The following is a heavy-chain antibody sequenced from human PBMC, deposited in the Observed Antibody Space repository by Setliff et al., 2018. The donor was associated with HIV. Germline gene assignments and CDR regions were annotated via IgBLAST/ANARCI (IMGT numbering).Heavy chain of an antibody. Sequence: SETLSLTCTVSGGSISSANYYRSWIRQPPGKGLEWIGYIYYNGNAYYYNPSLKSRTTISLDTSMNQFSLKLTSVTAADTAVYYCARLGSHCKNAFCPPYWGQGTLVTVSS. J-gene: IGHJ4*02. V-gene: IGHV4-30-4*08. D-gene: IGHD2-15*01. CDR3: ARLGSHCKNAFCPPY. CDR1: GGSISSANYY. CDR2: IYYNGNAY.